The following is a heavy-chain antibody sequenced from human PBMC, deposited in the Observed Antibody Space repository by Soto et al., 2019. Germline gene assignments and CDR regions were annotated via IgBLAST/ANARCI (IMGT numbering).Heavy chain of an antibody. CDR2: IYYSGST. CDR1: GGSISSYY. J-gene: IGHJ4*02. CDR3: ASIYYDSSAIDY. D-gene: IGHD3-22*01. Sequence: KASETLSLTCTVSGGSISSYYWSWIRQPPGKGLEWIGYIYYSGSTNYNPSLKSRVTISVDTSKNQFSLKLSSVTAADTAVYYCASIYYDSSAIDYWGQGTLVTVSS. V-gene: IGHV4-59*01.